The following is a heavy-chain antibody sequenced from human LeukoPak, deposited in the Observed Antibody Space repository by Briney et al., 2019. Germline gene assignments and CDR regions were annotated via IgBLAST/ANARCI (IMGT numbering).Heavy chain of an antibody. CDR3: ATDSTYYYDSSGHPARFDY. CDR2: IYSGGST. D-gene: IGHD3-22*01. J-gene: IGHJ4*02. V-gene: IGHV3-53*01. Sequence: GGSLRLSCAASGFTVSSNYMSWVRQAPGKGLEWVSVIYSGGSTYYADSVKGRFTISRDNSKNTLYLQMNSLRAEDTAVYYCATDSTYYYDSSGHPARFDYWGQGTLVTVSS. CDR1: GFTVSSNY.